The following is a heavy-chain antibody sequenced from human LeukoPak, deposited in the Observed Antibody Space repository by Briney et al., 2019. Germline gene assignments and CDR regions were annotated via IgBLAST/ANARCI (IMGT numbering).Heavy chain of an antibody. J-gene: IGHJ6*03. Sequence: GGSLRLSCAASGFTFDDYAMHWVRQAPGKGLEWVSLISGDGGSTYCADSVKGRFTISGDNSKNSLYLQMNSLRTEDTALYYCATHDYYGSGSYYNVGYYYMDVWGKGTTVTVSS. D-gene: IGHD3-10*01. CDR2: ISGDGGST. CDR3: ATHDYYGSGSYYNVGYYYMDV. CDR1: GFTFDDYA. V-gene: IGHV3-43*02.